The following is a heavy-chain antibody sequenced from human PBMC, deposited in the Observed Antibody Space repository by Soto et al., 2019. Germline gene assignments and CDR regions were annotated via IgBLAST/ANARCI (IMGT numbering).Heavy chain of an antibody. J-gene: IGHJ5*02. CDR2: IYYSGST. Sequence: SETLSLTCTVSGGSISSSSYYWGWIRQPPGKGLEWIGSIYYSGSTYYNPSLKSRVTISVDTSKNQFSRKLSSVTAADTAVYYCARLGEGYSSSSEVWFDPWGQGTLVTVSS. CDR1: GGSISSSSYY. D-gene: IGHD6-6*01. V-gene: IGHV4-39*01. CDR3: ARLGEGYSSSSEVWFDP.